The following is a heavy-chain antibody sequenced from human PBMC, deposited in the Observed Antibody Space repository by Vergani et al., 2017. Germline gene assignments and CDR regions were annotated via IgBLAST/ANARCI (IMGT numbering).Heavy chain of an antibody. CDR3: ARGKRCPPVIPGYSSGWLRGYYYYYYGMDV. CDR2: TWYDGNNK. Sequence: QVQLVESGGGVVQPGRSLRLSCAASGFTFNQYGMHWVRQAPGKGLEWVAVTWYDGNNKQYADSVKGRFTISRDNSKSTMYLQMNSLRDEDTGVYYCARGKRCPPVIPGYSSGWLRGYYYYYYGMDVWGQGTTVTVSS. J-gene: IGHJ6*02. CDR1: GFTFNQYG. V-gene: IGHV3-33*01. D-gene: IGHD6-19*01.